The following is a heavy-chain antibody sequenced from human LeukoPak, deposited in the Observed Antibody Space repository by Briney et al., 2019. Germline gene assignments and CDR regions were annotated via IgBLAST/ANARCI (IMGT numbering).Heavy chain of an antibody. CDR1: GGSFGDYY. J-gene: IGHJ3*02. CDR3: ARPAGPYYYDSSGYGAFDI. D-gene: IGHD3-22*01. CDR2: INRSGDT. V-gene: IGHV4-34*01. Sequence: SETLSLTYAVSGGSFGDYYWGWIRQPPGKGLEWIGEINRSGDTNYAPSLKSRVTISVDRSKNQFSLKLSSVTAADTAVYYCARPAGPYYYDSSGYGAFDIWGQGTMVTVSS.